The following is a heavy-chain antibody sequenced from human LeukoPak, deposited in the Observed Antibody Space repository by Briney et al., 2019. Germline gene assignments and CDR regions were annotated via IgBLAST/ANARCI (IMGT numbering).Heavy chain of an antibody. CDR3: AKGSAQYYFDS. CDR1: GFPISTNG. D-gene: IGHD3-10*01. CDR2: IVGGDGGT. V-gene: IGHV3-23*01. Sequence: GGSLRLSCAASGFPISTNGMSWVRQAPGKGLEWVSGIVGGDGGTYYADSVKGRFIISRDNSKNTLYLQMNSLRAEDTAFYYCAKGSAQYYFDSWGQGTLVTVSS. J-gene: IGHJ4*02.